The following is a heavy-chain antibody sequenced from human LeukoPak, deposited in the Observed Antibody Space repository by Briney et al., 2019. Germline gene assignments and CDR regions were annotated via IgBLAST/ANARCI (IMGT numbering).Heavy chain of an antibody. J-gene: IGHJ4*02. Sequence: PSETLSLTCAVSGYSISSGYYWGWIRQPPGKGLEWIGSIYHSGSTYYNPSLKGRVTISVDTSKNQFSLKLSSVTAADTAVYYCARINRQQLVLDYWGQGTLVTVSS. CDR3: ARINRQQLVLDY. D-gene: IGHD6-13*01. V-gene: IGHV4-38-2*01. CDR2: IYHSGST. CDR1: GYSISSGYY.